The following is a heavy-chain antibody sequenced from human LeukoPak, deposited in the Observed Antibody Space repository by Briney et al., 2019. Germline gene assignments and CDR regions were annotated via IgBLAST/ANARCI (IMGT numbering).Heavy chain of an antibody. J-gene: IGHJ5*02. CDR2: INPNSGGT. D-gene: IGHD3-22*01. V-gene: IGHV1-2*02. CDR3: ARDGPHYYDSSGST. Sequence: GASVKVSCKASGYTFTGYYMHWVRQAPGQGLEWMGWINPNSGGTNYAQKFQGRVTMTRDTSISTAYMELSRLRSEDTAVYYCARDGPHYYDSSGSTWGQGTLVTVSS. CDR1: GYTFTGYY.